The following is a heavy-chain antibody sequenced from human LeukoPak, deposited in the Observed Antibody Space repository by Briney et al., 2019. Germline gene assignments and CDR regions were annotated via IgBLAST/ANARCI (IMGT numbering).Heavy chain of an antibody. CDR3: AGTPLWFGDQYYYYYGMDV. J-gene: IGHJ6*02. D-gene: IGHD3-10*01. V-gene: IGHV1-69*13. CDR2: IIPIFGTA. Sequence: SVKVSCKASGGTFSSYAISWVRQAPGQGLEWMGGIIPIFGTANYAQKFQGRVTITADESTSTAYMELSSLRSEDTAVYYCAGTPLWFGDQYYYYYGMDVWGQGTTVTVSS. CDR1: GGTFSSYA.